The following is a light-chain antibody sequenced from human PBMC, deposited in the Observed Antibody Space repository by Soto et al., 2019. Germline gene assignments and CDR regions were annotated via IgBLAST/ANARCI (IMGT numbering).Light chain of an antibody. CDR2: DVR. V-gene: IGLV2-14*03. Sequence: QSVLTQPASVSGSPGQSITISCTGTSSDVGAYNYVSWYQHYPGKAPKLMIYDVRNRPSGVSNRFSGSKSGNTASLTISGLQAEDEADYYCSSYTSSSTRVFGTGTKLTVL. CDR1: SSDVGAYNY. CDR3: SSYTSSSTRV. J-gene: IGLJ1*01.